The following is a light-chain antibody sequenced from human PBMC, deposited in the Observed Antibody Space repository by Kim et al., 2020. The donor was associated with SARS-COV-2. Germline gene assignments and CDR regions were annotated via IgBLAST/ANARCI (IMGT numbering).Light chain of an antibody. CDR1: KLGDQY. CDR3: QAWHIDTVI. V-gene: IGLV3-1*01. CDR2: KDS. J-gene: IGLJ2*01. Sequence: SYELTQPPSVSVSAGQTATITCSGHKLGDQYAFWYQQRPGQSPLLIIYKDSERPSGIPERFSGSNSANTPTLTISGTQAMDEADYYCQAWHIDTVIFGGGTQLTVL.